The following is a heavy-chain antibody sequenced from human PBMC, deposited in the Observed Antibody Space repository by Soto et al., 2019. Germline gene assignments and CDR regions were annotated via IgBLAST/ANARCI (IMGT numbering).Heavy chain of an antibody. J-gene: IGHJ4*02. CDR2: ILVGSGDT. V-gene: IGHV1-58*01. D-gene: IGHD3-22*01. Sequence: SVKVSCKASGSTFPVTTVNWLRQTRGQHPEWMGWILVGSGDTNYAHKFQGRVTLTRDMSTGTAYMELSGLRSEDTAVYYCAAISSGYYRSFDYWGQGTLVTVSS. CDR1: GSTFPVTT. CDR3: AAISSGYYRSFDY.